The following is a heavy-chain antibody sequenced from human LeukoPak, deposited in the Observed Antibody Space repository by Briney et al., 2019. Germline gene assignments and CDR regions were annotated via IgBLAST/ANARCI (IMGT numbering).Heavy chain of an antibody. CDR3: ARLEYYYDSSGPHAFDI. V-gene: IGHV4-34*01. CDR1: GGSFSGYY. CDR2: INHSGST. Sequence: KPSETLSLTCAVYGGSFSGYYWSWIRQPPGKGLEWIGEINHSGSTNYNPSLKSRVTISVGTSKNQFSLKLSSVTAADTAVYYCARLEYYYDSSGPHAFDIWGQGTMVTVSS. J-gene: IGHJ3*02. D-gene: IGHD3-22*01.